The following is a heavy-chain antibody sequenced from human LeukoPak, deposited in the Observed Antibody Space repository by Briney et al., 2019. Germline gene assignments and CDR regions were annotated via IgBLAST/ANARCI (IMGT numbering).Heavy chain of an antibody. CDR1: GFTFSSYA. CDR3: ARVHWGNYYLNAFDI. D-gene: IGHD3-10*01. CDR2: TWYDGSNK. V-gene: IGHV3-33*08. Sequence: GGSLILSCAASGFTFSSYAMNWVRQAPGKGLEWVAVTWYDGSNKYYADSVKGRFTISRDNPKNTLYLQMNNLRVEDTAVYYCARVHWGNYYLNAFDIWGQGTMVTVSS. J-gene: IGHJ3*02.